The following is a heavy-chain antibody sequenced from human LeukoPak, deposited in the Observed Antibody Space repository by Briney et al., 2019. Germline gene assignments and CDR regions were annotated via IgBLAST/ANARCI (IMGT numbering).Heavy chain of an antibody. CDR3: AQEHFDTSGYYSRFDN. V-gene: IGHV3-23*01. J-gene: IGHJ4*02. CDR1: GFTFPRHA. Sequence: GGSLRLSCAAAGFTFPRHAMSWVRQAPGKGLEWVASSAGSGGSTHYADSVKGRFTISRDNSQNTVYLHMNSLRADDTAVYYCAQEHFDTSGYYSRFDNWGQGILVTVSS. D-gene: IGHD3-22*01. CDR2: SAGSGGST.